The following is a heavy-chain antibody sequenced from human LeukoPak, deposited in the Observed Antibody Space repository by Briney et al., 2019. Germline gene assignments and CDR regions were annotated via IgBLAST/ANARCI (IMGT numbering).Heavy chain of an antibody. Sequence: TSETLSLTCTVSGGSISSYYWNWIRQPPGKGLEWIGYIYYSGTTNYNPSLKSRVTISLDTSKSQFSLKVRYVTAADTAVYYCARGLNDSWTGENYWGQGTLVTVSS. J-gene: IGHJ4*02. V-gene: IGHV4-59*12. CDR1: GGSISSYY. CDR3: ARGLNDSWTGENY. D-gene: IGHD3-3*01. CDR2: IYYSGTT.